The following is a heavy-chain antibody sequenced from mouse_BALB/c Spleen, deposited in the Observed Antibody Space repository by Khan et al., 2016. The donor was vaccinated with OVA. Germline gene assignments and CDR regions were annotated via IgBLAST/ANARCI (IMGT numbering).Heavy chain of an antibody. CDR2: INTSTGEP. D-gene: IGHD2-10*01. V-gene: IGHV9-3-1*01. Sequence: QIQLVQSGPELKKPGETVKISCKASGYTFTNYGMNWVKQAPGKGLKWMGWINTSTGEPTYADDFKGRFAFSLATSDSTACLQLNNLKNEYTATYCCTRPPYFSYVMVYWGQGTSVTVSS. CDR3: TRPPYFSYVMVY. CDR1: GYTFTNYG. J-gene: IGHJ4*01.